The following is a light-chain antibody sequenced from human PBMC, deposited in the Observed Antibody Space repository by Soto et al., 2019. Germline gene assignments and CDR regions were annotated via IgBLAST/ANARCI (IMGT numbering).Light chain of an antibody. CDR2: EVS. CDR3: KHSVDNLT. CDR1: RSLLHSNGRTY. J-gene: IGKJ2*01. Sequence: DIVMTQTPLSLSVTPGQSASISCKSSRSLLHSNGRTYLYWYVQKSGQTPQRLIHEVSVRFTVVPDRFSGSGSGTDFTLKISLVETEDAGIFYCKHSVDNLTFGQQTNLHIK. V-gene: IGKV2D-29*01.